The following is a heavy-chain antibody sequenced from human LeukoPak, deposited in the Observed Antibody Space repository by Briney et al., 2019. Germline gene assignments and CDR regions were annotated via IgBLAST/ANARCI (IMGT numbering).Heavy chain of an antibody. CDR2: IYTSGST. D-gene: IGHD5-18*01. Sequence: PSETLSLTCTVSGGSISSGSYYWSWIRQPAGKGLEWIGRIYTSGSTNYNPSLKSRVTISVDTSKNQFSLKLSSVTAADTAVYYCAREVRGYSYGFDYWGQGTLVTVSS. V-gene: IGHV4-61*02. J-gene: IGHJ4*02. CDR1: GGSISSGSYY. CDR3: AREVRGYSYGFDY.